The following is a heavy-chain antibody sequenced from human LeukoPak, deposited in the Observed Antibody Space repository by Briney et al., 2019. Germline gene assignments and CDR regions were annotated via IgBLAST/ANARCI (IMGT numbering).Heavy chain of an antibody. D-gene: IGHD3-10*01. CDR2: IYYSGST. Sequence: SETLSLTCTVSGGSISSYYWSWIRQPPGKGLEWIGYIYYSGSTNYNPSLKSRVTISVDTSKNQFSLKPSSVTAADTAVYYCARAGDMVRGVTTFDYWGQGTLVTVSS. CDR1: GGSISSYY. V-gene: IGHV4-59*01. CDR3: ARAGDMVRGVTTFDY. J-gene: IGHJ4*02.